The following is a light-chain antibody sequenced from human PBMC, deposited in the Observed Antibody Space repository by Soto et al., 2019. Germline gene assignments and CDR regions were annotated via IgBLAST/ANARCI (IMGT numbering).Light chain of an antibody. Sequence: QPVLTQPASVSGSPGQSITISFTGTSSDVGGYNYVSWYQQHPGKAPKLMIYDVSNRPSGVSNRFSGSKSGNTASLTISGLQAEDEADYYCSSYTSSSTPLYVFGTGTKLTVL. J-gene: IGLJ1*01. V-gene: IGLV2-14*01. CDR1: SSDVGGYNY. CDR2: DVS. CDR3: SSYTSSSTPLYV.